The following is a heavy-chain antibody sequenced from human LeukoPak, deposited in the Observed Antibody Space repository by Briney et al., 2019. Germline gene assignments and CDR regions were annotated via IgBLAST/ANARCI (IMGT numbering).Heavy chain of an antibody. V-gene: IGHV4-31*03. D-gene: IGHD5-18*01. CDR3: ARDRDGYSYGVLDY. Sequence: SQTLSLTCTVSGGSISSGGYYWSWIRQHPGKGLEWIGYIYYSGSTYYNPSLKSRVTISVDTSKNQFSLKLSSVTAADTAVYYCARDRDGYSYGVLDYWGQGTLVTVSS. CDR1: GGSISSGGYY. CDR2: IYYSGST. J-gene: IGHJ4*02.